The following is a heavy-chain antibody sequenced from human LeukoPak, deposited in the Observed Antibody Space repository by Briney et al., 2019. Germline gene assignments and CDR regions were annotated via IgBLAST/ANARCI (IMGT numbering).Heavy chain of an antibody. CDR2: TYSRSKWFN. CDR1: GDSVSSNSAS. J-gene: IGHJ4*02. Sequence: SQTLSLTCAISGDSVSSNSASWNWIRQSPSRGLEWLGRTYSRSKWFNDYAVSVKSRISINPDTSKNQFSLHLTSVTPDDTAVYFCARGTGSLDYWGQGTLVTVSS. V-gene: IGHV6-1*01. D-gene: IGHD1-26*01. CDR3: ARGTGSLDY.